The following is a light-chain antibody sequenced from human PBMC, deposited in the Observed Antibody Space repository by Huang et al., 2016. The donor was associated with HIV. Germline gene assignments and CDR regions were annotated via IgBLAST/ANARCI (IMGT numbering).Light chain of an antibody. CDR3: MQALQTPWT. J-gene: IGKJ2*01. Sequence: DIVMTQSPLSLPVTPGEPASISCRSSQSLLHSNGYNYFNWYLQKPGQSPQLLIYLGSNRASGVPDRFSGRGSGTDFTLKISRVEAEDVGVYYCMQALQTPWTFGQGTKLEI. V-gene: IGKV2-28*01. CDR2: LGS. CDR1: QSLLHSNGYNY.